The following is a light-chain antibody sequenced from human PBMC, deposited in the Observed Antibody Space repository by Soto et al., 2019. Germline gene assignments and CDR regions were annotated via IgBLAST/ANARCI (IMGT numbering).Light chain of an antibody. V-gene: IGLV1-40*01. CDR2: GNS. CDR1: SSNIGAGYD. CDR3: QSYDSSLSGGV. J-gene: IGLJ3*02. Sequence: QSVLTQPPSVSEAPGQRVTISCTGSSSNIGAGYDVHWYQQLPGTAPKLLIYGNSNRPSGVPDRFSGSKSGTSASLAITGLQAEDEADYYCQSYDSSLSGGVFGGGTKVTVL.